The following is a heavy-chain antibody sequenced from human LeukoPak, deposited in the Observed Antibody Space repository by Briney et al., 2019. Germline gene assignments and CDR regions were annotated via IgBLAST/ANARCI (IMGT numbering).Heavy chain of an antibody. D-gene: IGHD1-26*01. CDR2: ISAYNGNT. CDR3: ARGWGFIVGATRGDAFDI. CDR1: GYTFTGYG. J-gene: IGHJ3*02. V-gene: IGHV1-18*01. Sequence: GASVKVSCKASGYTFTGYGISWVRQAPGQGLEWMGWISAYNGNTNYAQKLQGRVTMTTDTSTSTAYMELRSLRSDDTAVYYCARGWGFIVGATRGDAFDIWGQGTMVTVSS.